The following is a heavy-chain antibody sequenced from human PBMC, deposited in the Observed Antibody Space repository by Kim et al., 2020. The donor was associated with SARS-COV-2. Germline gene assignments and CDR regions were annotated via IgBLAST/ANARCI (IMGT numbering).Heavy chain of an antibody. V-gene: IGHV4-34*01. CDR2: INHSGST. Sequence: SETLSLTCAVYGGSFSGYYWSWIRQPPGKGLEWVGEINHSGSTNYNPSLKSRVTISVDTSKNQFSLKLSSVTAAATAVYYCARRAAPYGTTVTTFDYWGQGTLVTVSS. CDR3: ARRAAPYGTTVTTFDY. D-gene: IGHD4-17*01. CDR1: GGSFSGYY. J-gene: IGHJ4*02.